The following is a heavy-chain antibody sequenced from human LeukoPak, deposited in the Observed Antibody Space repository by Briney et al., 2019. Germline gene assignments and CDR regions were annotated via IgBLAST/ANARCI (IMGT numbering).Heavy chain of an antibody. V-gene: IGHV1-2*02. Sequence: ASVKVSCKSSGFTFTDHYIHCVRQGPGQGLEWMGYIGPHSTFTSSPQEFHGRVTMTRDASMSTAYMELTRLTSDDPAVYYCVREGEGPLSKDFDYWGQGTLVTVSS. CDR2: IGPHSTFT. CDR3: VREGEGPLSKDFDY. CDR1: GFTFTDHY. D-gene: IGHD2/OR15-2a*01. J-gene: IGHJ4*02.